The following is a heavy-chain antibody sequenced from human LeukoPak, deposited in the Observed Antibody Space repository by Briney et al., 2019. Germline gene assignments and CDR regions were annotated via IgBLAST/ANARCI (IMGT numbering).Heavy chain of an antibody. CDR1: GDSIRSDRFY. Sequence: PSETLSLTYSVSGDSIRSDRFYWGWIRQPPGKGLEWIGNIYYSGSTYDNPALKSRVLMSVDTSKNQFFLNLKSVTAADTAVYYCARARGGNGRSRDSMVRGVIFDYWGQGILVTVSS. J-gene: IGHJ4*02. CDR3: ARARGGNGRSRDSMVRGVIFDY. D-gene: IGHD3-10*01. V-gene: IGHV4-39*07. CDR2: IYYSGST.